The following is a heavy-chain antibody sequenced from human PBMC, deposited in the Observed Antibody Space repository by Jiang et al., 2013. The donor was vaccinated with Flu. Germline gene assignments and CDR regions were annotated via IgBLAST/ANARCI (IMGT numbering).Heavy chain of an antibody. J-gene: IGHJ4*02. D-gene: IGHD6-19*01. V-gene: IGHV4-59*13. Sequence: GPGLVKPSETLSLTCTVSGGSISSYYWSWIRQPPGKGLEWIGYIYYSGSTNYNPSLKSRVTISVDTSKNQFSLKLSSVTAADTAVYYCASGGEGSGWSSGDYWGQGTLVTVSS. CDR2: IYYSGST. CDR1: GGSISSYY. CDR3: ASGGEGSGWSSGDY.